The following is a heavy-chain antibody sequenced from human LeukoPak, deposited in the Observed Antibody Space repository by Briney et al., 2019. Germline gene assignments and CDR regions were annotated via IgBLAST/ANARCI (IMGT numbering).Heavy chain of an antibody. V-gene: IGHV4-34*01. CDR1: GGSFSGYY. CDR2: INPSGRI. Sequence: SETLSHTCAVYGGSFSGYYWTWIRQAPGKGLEWIGEINPSGRISYTPSIKSRLIISVDASKNQFSLNLRSLTAADTAVYYCARGRQEVSMIVVVMTAVSYYLDVWGKGTTVTVS. J-gene: IGHJ6*03. D-gene: IGHD3-22*01. CDR3: ARGRQEVSMIVVVMTAVSYYLDV.